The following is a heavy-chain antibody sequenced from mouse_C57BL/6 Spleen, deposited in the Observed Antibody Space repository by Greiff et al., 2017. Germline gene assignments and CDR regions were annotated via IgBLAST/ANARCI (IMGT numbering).Heavy chain of an antibody. J-gene: IGHJ2*01. D-gene: IGHD1-1*01. V-gene: IGHV1-81*01. Sequence: QVHVKQSGAELARPGASVKLSCKASGYTFTSYGISWVKQRTGQGLEWIGAIYPRSGNTYYNEKFKGKATLTADKSSSTAYMELRSLTSEDSAVYFCARKGGSSEWDYWGQGTTLTVSS. CDR3: ARKGGSSEWDY. CDR2: IYPRSGNT. CDR1: GYTFTSYG.